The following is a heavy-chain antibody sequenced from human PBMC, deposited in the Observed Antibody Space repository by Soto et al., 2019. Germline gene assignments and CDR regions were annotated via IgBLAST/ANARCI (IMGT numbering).Heavy chain of an antibody. CDR3: AKDVNSGEISTRGPLGFDI. Sequence: ASVKVCCKASGYTFCDYDIHWVRLSPWQVREWMVWINPKTGAKSYAQNFRGRVTMTRDESISTAFMDLSRLTSDDMAVYYCAKDVNSGEISTRGPLGFDIWG. D-gene: IGHD6-25*01. V-gene: IGHV1-2*02. CDR1: GYTFCDYD. J-gene: IGHJ3*02. CDR2: INPKTGAK.